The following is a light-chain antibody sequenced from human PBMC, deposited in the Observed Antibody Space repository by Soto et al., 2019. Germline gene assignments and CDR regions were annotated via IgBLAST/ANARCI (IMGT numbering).Light chain of an antibody. CDR2: GAS. Sequence: EIGMTQSPATLSVSPGERATLSCRASQSVSSNLAWYQQKPGQAPRLLIYGASTRATGIPDGFSGSGSGTDFTLTISRLEPEDFAVYYCQQRSDWPWTFGQGTKVDIK. CDR1: QSVSSN. J-gene: IGKJ1*01. V-gene: IGKV3D-15*01. CDR3: QQRSDWPWT.